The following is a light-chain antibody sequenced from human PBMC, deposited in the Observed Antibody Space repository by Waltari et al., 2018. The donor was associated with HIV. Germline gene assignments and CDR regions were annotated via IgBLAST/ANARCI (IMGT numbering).Light chain of an antibody. CDR1: SSDVGGYNY. Sequence: QSALTQPASVSGSPGQSITISCTGTSSDVGGYNYVSWYQQHPGKAPKLMIYDVSNRPSGVSNRFSGYNSGKTASLTISGLQAEDEADYYCSSYTSSSPYAFGTGTKVTVL. CDR3: SSYTSSSPYA. CDR2: DVS. V-gene: IGLV2-14*03. J-gene: IGLJ1*01.